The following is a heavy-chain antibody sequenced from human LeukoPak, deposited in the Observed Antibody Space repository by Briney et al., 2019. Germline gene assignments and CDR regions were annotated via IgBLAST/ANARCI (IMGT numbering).Heavy chain of an antibody. CDR2: IYYSGST. Sequence: KPSQTLSLTCTVSGGSISSGDYYWSWIRQPPGKGLEWIGYIYYSGSTYYNPSLKSRVTISVDTSKNQFSLKLSSVTAADTAVYYCASSPRNYWGSEDDAFDIWGQGTMVTVSS. CDR1: GGSISSGDYY. J-gene: IGHJ3*02. CDR3: ASSPRNYWGSEDDAFDI. D-gene: IGHD3-16*01. V-gene: IGHV4-30-4*01.